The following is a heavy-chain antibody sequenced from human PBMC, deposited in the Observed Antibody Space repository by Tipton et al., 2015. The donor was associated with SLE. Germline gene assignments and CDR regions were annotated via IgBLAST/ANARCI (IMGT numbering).Heavy chain of an antibody. V-gene: IGHV4-39*07. Sequence: TLSLTCTVSDGSIRSTNYYWGWIRQPPGKGLEWIGSIFYTGSTYYNPSLMSRVSFSIDTSKHQFSLKLNSVTAADTAVYYCARRHYSGPFDSWGQGTLVTVSS. CDR1: DGSIRSTNYY. CDR2: IFYTGST. D-gene: IGHD5-12*01. CDR3: ARRHYSGPFDS. J-gene: IGHJ4*02.